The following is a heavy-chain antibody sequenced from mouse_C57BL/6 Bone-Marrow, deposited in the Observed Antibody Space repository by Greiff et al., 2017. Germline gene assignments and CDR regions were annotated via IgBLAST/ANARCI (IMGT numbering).Heavy chain of an antibody. CDR3: ARENYYGSSQYYFDY. V-gene: IGHV1-50*01. J-gene: IGHJ2*01. Sequence: QVQLQQPGAELVKPGASVKLSCKASGYPFTSYWMQWVKQRPGPGLGWIGEIDPSDISTNSNQKFKGKATLTVDTSSSTAYMQLSSLTSEDSAVYYCARENYYGSSQYYFDYWGQGTTLTVSS. CDR1: GYPFTSYW. D-gene: IGHD1-1*01. CDR2: IDPSDIST.